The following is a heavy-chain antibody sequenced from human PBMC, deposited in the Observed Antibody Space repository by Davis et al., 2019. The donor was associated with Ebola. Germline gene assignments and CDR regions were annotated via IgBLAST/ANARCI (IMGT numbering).Heavy chain of an antibody. CDR1: GFTFSSYS. Sequence: GESLKISCAASGFTFSSYSMNWVRQAPGKGLEWVSSISSSSSTIYYADSVKGRFTISRDNAKNSLYLQMNSLRDEDTAVYYCAREGDYYDSSGYYGYWGQGTLVTVSS. D-gene: IGHD3-22*01. V-gene: IGHV3-48*02. CDR2: ISSSSSTI. J-gene: IGHJ4*02. CDR3: AREGDYYDSSGYYGY.